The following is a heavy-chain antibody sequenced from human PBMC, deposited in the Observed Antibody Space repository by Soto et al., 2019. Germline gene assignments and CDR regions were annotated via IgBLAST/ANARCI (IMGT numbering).Heavy chain of an antibody. CDR2: IYYSGST. CDR1: GGSISSYY. CDR3: ARFATMIVVVTTPAKIGAFDI. J-gene: IGHJ3*02. D-gene: IGHD3-22*01. V-gene: IGHV4-59*08. Sequence: SETLSLTCTVSGGSISSYYWSWIRQPPGKGLEWIGYIYYSGSTNYNPSLKSRVTISVDTSKNQFSLKLSSVTAADTAVYYCARFATMIVVVTTPAKIGAFDIWGQGTMVTVSS.